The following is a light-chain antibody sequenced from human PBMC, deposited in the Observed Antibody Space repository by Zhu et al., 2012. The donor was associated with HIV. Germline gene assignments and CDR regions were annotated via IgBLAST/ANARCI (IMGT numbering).Light chain of an antibody. CDR2: GAS. Sequence: EIVLTQSPDTLSLSPGDRATLACRASQSVSSNYLIWYQQKPGQAPRPLIYGASDRARCVPDRFSGSGSGTDFTLSISRLEPEDFAVYYCHQYDNSWTFGQGTKVEIK. CDR3: HQYDNSWT. CDR1: QSVSSNY. J-gene: IGKJ1*01. V-gene: IGKV3-20*01.